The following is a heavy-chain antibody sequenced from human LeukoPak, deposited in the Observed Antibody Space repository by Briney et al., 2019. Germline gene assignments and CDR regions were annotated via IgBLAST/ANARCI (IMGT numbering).Heavy chain of an antibody. CDR3: AKDIGYLDSAAGSFDY. V-gene: IGHV3-23*01. Sequence: PGGSLRLSCAASGFTFSSYAMSWVRRAPGKGLEWVSAISGSGGSTYYADSVKGRFTISRDNSKNTLYLQMNSLRAEDTAVYYCAKDIGYLDSAAGSFDYWGQGTLVTVSS. D-gene: IGHD6-13*01. CDR1: GFTFSSYA. J-gene: IGHJ4*02. CDR2: ISGSGGST.